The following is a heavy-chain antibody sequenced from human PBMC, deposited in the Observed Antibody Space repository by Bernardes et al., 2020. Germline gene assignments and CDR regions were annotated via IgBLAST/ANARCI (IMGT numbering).Heavy chain of an antibody. CDR1: GGSISSYY. J-gene: IGHJ4*02. Sequence: SETLSLTCTVSGGSISSYYWSWIRQPPGKGLEWIGYIYYSGSTNYNPSLKSRVTISVDTSKNQFSLKLSSVTAADTAVYYCARAGSKNIVATIDYWGQGTLVTVSS. V-gene: IGHV4-59*01. CDR3: ARAGSKNIVATIDY. D-gene: IGHD5-12*01. CDR2: IYYSGST.